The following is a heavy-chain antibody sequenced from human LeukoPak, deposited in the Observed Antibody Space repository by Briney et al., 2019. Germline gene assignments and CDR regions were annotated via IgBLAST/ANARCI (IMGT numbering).Heavy chain of an antibody. CDR1: GYTFTGYY. J-gene: IGHJ3*02. D-gene: IGHD3-22*01. CDR3: ARDVGITMIPRRSAFDI. V-gene: IGHV1-2*02. Sequence: ASVKVSCKASGYTFTGYYMHWVRQAPGQGLEWMGWINPNSGGTNYAQKFQGRVTMTRDTSISTAYMELSRLRSDDTAVYYCARDVGITMIPRRSAFDIWGQGTMVTVSS. CDR2: INPNSGGT.